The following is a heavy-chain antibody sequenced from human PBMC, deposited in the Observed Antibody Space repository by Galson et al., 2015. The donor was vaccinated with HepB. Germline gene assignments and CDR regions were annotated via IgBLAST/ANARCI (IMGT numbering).Heavy chain of an antibody. CDR3: ASGGGKARTFEGLDY. Sequence: SLRLSCAASGVTFSTYGMHWVRQAPGKGLGWVAVIWYDGSNKYYADSVKGRFTISRDNSKNTLYLQMNSLRAEDTAVYYCASGGGKARTFEGLDYWGQGTLVTVSS. J-gene: IGHJ4*02. V-gene: IGHV3-33*01. D-gene: IGHD3-16*01. CDR1: GVTFSTYG. CDR2: IWYDGSNK.